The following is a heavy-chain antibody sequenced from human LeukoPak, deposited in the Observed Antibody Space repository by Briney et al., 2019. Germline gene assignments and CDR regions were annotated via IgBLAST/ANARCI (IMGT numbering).Heavy chain of an antibody. CDR2: IIPIFGTA. CDR3: ARGAPRPYDYYDSSGYYPT. J-gene: IGHJ5*02. V-gene: IGHV1-69*05. CDR1: GGTFSSYA. Sequence: GASVKVSCKASGGTFSSYAISWVRRAPGQGLEWMGGIIPIFGTANYAQKFQGRVTITTDESTSTAYMELSSLRSEDTAVYYCARGAPRPYDYYDSSGYYPTWGQGTLVTVSS. D-gene: IGHD3-22*01.